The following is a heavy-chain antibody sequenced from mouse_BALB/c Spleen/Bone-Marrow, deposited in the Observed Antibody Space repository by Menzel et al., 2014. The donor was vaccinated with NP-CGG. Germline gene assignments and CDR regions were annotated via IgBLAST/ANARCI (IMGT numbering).Heavy chain of an antibody. CDR3: PKAAYYDYDGRAMDY. CDR1: GYTFTSNI. Sequence: EVQLQQSGPELVKPGASVKMSCKASGYTFTSNIINWVKQKPGQGLEWIGYINPYNDVTKYNEKLKGKATLTSDMSSNTAYMELSSLTSEDSAVYYCPKAAYYDYDGRAMDYWGQGTSVIVSS. V-gene: IGHV1-14*01. CDR2: INPYNDVT. J-gene: IGHJ4*01. D-gene: IGHD2-4*01.